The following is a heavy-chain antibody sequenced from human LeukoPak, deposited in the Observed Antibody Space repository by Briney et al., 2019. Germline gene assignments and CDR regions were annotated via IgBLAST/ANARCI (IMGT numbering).Heavy chain of an antibody. Sequence: GGSLRLSCAASGFTFSSYAITWVRQAPGKGLEWVGNIRQDGSVTFYGDSVKGRFTISRDNAKNSVFLQMNSLRAEDTAVYYCATSKDTAGGPYWGQGALVTVSS. CDR1: GFTFSSYA. J-gene: IGHJ4*02. D-gene: IGHD6-13*01. CDR2: IRQDGSVT. CDR3: ATSKDTAGGPY. V-gene: IGHV3-7*01.